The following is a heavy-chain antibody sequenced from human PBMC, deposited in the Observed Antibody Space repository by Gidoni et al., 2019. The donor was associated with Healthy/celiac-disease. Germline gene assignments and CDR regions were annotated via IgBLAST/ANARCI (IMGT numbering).Heavy chain of an antibody. Sequence: QVQLQESGPGLVKPSQTLSLTCTVSGGSISSGGYYWSWIRQHPGKGLEWIGYIYYSGSTYYNPSLKSRVTISVDTSKNQFSLKLSSVTAADTAVYYCARSHYDILTGSFGIFDYWGQGTLVTVSS. CDR1: GGSISSGGYY. CDR2: IYYSGST. D-gene: IGHD3-9*01. V-gene: IGHV4-31*03. CDR3: ARSHYDILTGSFGIFDY. J-gene: IGHJ4*02.